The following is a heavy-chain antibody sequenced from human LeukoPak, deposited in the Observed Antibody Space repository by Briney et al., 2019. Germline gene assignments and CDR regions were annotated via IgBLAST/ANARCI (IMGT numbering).Heavy chain of an antibody. J-gene: IGHJ4*02. CDR1: GGTFSSYA. D-gene: IGHD3-3*01. Sequence: SVKVSCKASGGTFSSYAISWVRQAPGQGLEWMGGSIPIFGTANYAQKFQGRVTITADESTSTAYMELSSLRSEDTAVYYCAREAFWSGYSGYYFDYWGQGTLVTVSS. V-gene: IGHV1-69*01. CDR3: AREAFWSGYSGYYFDY. CDR2: SIPIFGTA.